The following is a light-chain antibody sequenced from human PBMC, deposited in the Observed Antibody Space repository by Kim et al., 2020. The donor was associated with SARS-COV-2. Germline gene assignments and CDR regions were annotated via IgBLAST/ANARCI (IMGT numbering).Light chain of an antibody. Sequence: QTATLTCTGNSNVVGNQGAAWLQQHQGHPPKLLSYRNNNRPSGISERFSASRAGNTASLTITGLQPDDEADYYCSALDSSLSAPVFGGGTQLTVL. CDR2: RNN. V-gene: IGLV10-54*02. CDR1: SNVVGNQG. J-gene: IGLJ3*02. CDR3: SALDSSLSAPV.